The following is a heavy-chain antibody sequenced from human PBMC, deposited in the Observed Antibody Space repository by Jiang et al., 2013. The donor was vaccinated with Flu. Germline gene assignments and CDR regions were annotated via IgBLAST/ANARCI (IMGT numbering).Heavy chain of an antibody. CDR2: IYHSGSP. J-gene: IGHJ4*02. Sequence: LLKPSETLSLTCAVSGYSISSGYYWGWIRQPPGKGLEWIGSIYHSGSPYYNPSLKSRVTISVDTSKNQFSLKLSSVTAADTAVYYCARDWGPYDSSGYIDYWGQGTLVTVSS. CDR1: GYSISSGYY. CDR3: ARDWGPYDSSGYIDY. D-gene: IGHD3-22*01. V-gene: IGHV4-38-2*02.